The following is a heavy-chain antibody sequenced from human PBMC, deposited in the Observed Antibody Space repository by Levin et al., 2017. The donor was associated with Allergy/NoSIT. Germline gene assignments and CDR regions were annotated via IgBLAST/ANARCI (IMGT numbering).Heavy chain of an antibody. J-gene: IGHJ4*02. D-gene: IGHD5-12*01. CDR1: GFTFSSYS. CDR3: VRAKLGDSGYDFTFDY. CDR2: TSYAVNKE. Sequence: GESLKISCAASGFTFSSYSMHWVRQAPGKGPEWVAVTSYAVNKEYYRDSVKGRFTISRDNSKNTVYLQMNSLRTEDTAVYYCVRAKLGDSGYDFTFDYWGQGTLVTVSS. V-gene: IGHV3-30-3*01.